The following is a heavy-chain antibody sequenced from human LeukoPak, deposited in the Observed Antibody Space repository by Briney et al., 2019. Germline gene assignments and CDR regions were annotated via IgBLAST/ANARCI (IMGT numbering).Heavy chain of an antibody. Sequence: GGSLRLSCAASGFTFSSYDMHWVRQATGKGLEWVSAIGTAGDTYYPGSVKGRFTISRENAKNSLYLQMNSLRAEDTAVYYCARGLPDGALGVDYWGQGTLVTVSS. CDR1: GFTFSSYD. D-gene: IGHD3-10*01. CDR3: ARGLPDGALGVDY. V-gene: IGHV3-13*01. CDR2: IGTAGDT. J-gene: IGHJ4*02.